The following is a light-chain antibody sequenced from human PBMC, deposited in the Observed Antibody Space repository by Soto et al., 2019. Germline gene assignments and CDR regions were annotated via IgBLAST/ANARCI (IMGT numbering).Light chain of an antibody. CDR1: QSVSSSH. CDR3: QQYNNWPWT. J-gene: IGKJ1*01. Sequence: PGERATLSCRASQSVSSSHLAWYQHKPGQAPRLLIYAASTRATGFPARFSGSGSGTDFTLTISSLQSEDFAVYYCQQYNNWPWTFGQGTKVDIK. V-gene: IGKV3D-15*01. CDR2: AAS.